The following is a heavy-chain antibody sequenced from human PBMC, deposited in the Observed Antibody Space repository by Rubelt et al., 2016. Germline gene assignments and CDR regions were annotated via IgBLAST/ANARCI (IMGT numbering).Heavy chain of an antibody. Sequence: QVQLQESGPGLVKPSETLSLTCTVSGYSISSGYYWGWIRQPPGKGLEWIGSIYHSGSTYYKPSLKSRVTISVDTSKNQLPLKLTSRTAADTAVYYCARSFMVVSAIDYWGQGTLVTVSS. CDR1: GYSISSGYY. V-gene: IGHV4-38-2*02. CDR3: ARSFMVVSAIDY. J-gene: IGHJ4*02. CDR2: IYHSGST. D-gene: IGHD2-15*01.